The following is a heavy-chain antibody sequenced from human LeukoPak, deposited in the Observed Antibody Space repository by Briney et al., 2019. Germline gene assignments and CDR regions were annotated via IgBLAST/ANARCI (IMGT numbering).Heavy chain of an antibody. CDR2: INQAGSDK. V-gene: IGHV3-7*01. D-gene: IGHD2-21*02. CDR3: GRGDPDY. CDR1: GFTFSDYW. Sequence: GGSLRLSCTASGFTFSDYWMDWVRQAPGKGLEWVANINQAGSDKYYVDSVRGRFTISRDNAKNSLYLQMNSLRAEDTAVYYCGRGDPDYWGQGALVTVSS. J-gene: IGHJ4*02.